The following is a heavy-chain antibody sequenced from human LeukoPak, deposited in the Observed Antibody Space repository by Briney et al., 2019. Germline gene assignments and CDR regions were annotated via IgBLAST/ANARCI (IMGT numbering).Heavy chain of an antibody. V-gene: IGHV3-30-3*01. CDR2: ISYDGSNK. CDR1: GFTFSSYA. Sequence: PGGSLRLSCAASGFTFSSYAMHWVRQAPGKGLEWVAVISYDGSNKYYADSVKGRFTISRDNSKNTLYLQMNSLRAEDTAVYYCAREGTATVLFDYWGQGTLVTVSS. CDR3: AREGTATVLFDY. J-gene: IGHJ4*02. D-gene: IGHD2-21*02.